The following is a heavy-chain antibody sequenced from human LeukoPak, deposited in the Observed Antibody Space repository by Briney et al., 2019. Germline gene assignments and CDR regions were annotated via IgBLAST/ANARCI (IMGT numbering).Heavy chain of an antibody. Sequence: ASVKVSCKASGYTFTSYGISWVRQAPGQGLEWMGWISAYNRNTNYAQKLQGRVTMTTDTSTSTAYMELRSLRSDDTAVYYCARDYTDYYDSSGYLRDYYYYYYMDVWGKGTTVTVSS. J-gene: IGHJ6*03. D-gene: IGHD3-22*01. CDR3: ARDYTDYYDSSGYLRDYYYYYYMDV. CDR1: GYTFTSYG. V-gene: IGHV1-18*01. CDR2: ISAYNRNT.